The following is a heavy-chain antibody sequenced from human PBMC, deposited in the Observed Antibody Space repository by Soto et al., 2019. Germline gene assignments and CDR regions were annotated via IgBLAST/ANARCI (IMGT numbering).Heavy chain of an antibody. CDR2: IYTSGTT. CDR1: GRSMSGYY. Sequence: TLSLTCTVSGRSMSGYYWSWIRQPAGERLEWIGRIYTSGTTDFNPSLKGRVTMSVDTSKNQFSLKLTSVTAADTALYYCAREDYYDTGYYVVWGQGTQVTVSS. J-gene: IGHJ4*02. D-gene: IGHD3-9*01. CDR3: AREDYYDTGYYVV. V-gene: IGHV4-4*07.